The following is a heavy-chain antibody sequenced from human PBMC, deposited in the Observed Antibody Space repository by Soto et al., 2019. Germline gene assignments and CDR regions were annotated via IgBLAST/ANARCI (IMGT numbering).Heavy chain of an antibody. CDR2: IYTSGTT. CDR1: GRSMSGYY. Sequence: TLSLTCTVSGRSMSGYYWSWIRQPAGERLEWIGRIYTSGTTDFNPSLKGRVTMSVDTSKNQFSLKLTSVTAADTALYYCAREDYYDTGYYVVWGQGTQVTVSS. J-gene: IGHJ4*02. D-gene: IGHD3-9*01. CDR3: AREDYYDTGYYVV. V-gene: IGHV4-4*07.